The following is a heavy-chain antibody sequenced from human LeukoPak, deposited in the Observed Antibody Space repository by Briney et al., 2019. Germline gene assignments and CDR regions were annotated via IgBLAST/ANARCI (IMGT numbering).Heavy chain of an antibody. V-gene: IGHV1-46*02. D-gene: IGHD3-22*01. Sequence: GASVKVSCKASGYTFNSYYMHWVRQAPGQGLEWMGIINPSGGSTSYAQKFQGRVTMTRDTSTSTVYMELSSLKSEDTVVYYCARGHVSRRYYDSSDYLDWFDPWGQGTLVTVSS. CDR1: GYTFNSYY. CDR3: ARGHVSRRYYDSSDYLDWFDP. CDR2: INPSGGST. J-gene: IGHJ5*02.